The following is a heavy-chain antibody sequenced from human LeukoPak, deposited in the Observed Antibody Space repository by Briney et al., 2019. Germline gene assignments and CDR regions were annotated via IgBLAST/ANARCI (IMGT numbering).Heavy chain of an antibody. V-gene: IGHV4-34*01. CDR2: INHSGST. J-gene: IGHJ3*02. Sequence: SETLSLTCAVYGGSFSGYCWSWIRQPPGKGLEWIGEINHSGSTNYNPSLKSRVTISVDTSKNQFSLKLSSVTAADTAVYYCARDANWNYGRAFDIWGQGTMVTVSS. CDR1: GGSFSGYC. CDR3: ARDANWNYGRAFDI. D-gene: IGHD1-7*01.